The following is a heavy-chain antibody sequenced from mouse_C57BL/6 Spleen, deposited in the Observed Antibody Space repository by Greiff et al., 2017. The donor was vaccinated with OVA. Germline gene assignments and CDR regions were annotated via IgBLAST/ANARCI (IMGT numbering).Heavy chain of an antibody. V-gene: IGHV1-72*01. J-gene: IGHJ2*01. CDR1: GYTFTSYW. CDR3: ASEELGGRDGADYFDY. Sequence: VQLQQPGAELVKPGASVKLSCKASGYTFTSYWMHWVKQRPGLGLEWIGRIDPNSGGTKYNDKFMSKATLTVDKPSSTAYMQLSRLTSEDSAVYNCASEELGGRDGADYFDYWGQGTTLTVSS. D-gene: IGHD3-3*01. CDR2: IDPNSGGT.